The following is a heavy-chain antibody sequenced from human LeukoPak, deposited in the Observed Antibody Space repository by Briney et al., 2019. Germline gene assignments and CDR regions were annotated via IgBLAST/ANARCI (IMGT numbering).Heavy chain of an antibody. CDR2: ISSGSSSI. Sequence: GGSLRLSCAVSGFSLTAFGMNWVRQAPGKGLEWVSSISSGSSSIYYADSVKGRFTISRDNAKNSLYLQMNSLRAEDTAVYYCAKRGVVIRVILVGFHKEAYYFDSWGQGALVTVSS. D-gene: IGHD3-22*01. V-gene: IGHV3-21*01. CDR3: AKRGVVIRVILVGFHKEAYYFDS. CDR1: GFSLTAFG. J-gene: IGHJ4*02.